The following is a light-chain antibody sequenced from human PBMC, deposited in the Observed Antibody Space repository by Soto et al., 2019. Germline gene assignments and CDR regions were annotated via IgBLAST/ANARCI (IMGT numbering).Light chain of an antibody. CDR1: QGIGDT. CDR2: DTS. CDR3: QQRAKWPST. J-gene: IGKJ2*02. Sequence: EVVMRQSPATLSVSPGEGATLSCRASQGIGDTLAWYQHKPGQTPRLLIYDTSTRATGVGARFAGSGSATDFSLTITSLEPEDFAVYYCQQRAKWPSTFGPGTKVEMK. V-gene: IGKV3-11*01.